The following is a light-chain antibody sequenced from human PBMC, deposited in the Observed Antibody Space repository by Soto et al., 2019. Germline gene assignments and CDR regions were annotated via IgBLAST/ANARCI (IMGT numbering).Light chain of an antibody. CDR3: HLGAT. J-gene: IGKJ5*01. CDR1: QGISSY. CDR2: AAS. Sequence: IQLTQSPSSLSASVGDRVTITCRASQGISSYLAWYQQKPGKAPKLLIYAASTLQSGVPSRFSGSGSGTDFTRTITSLQPEDFATYYCHLGATFGQGTRLEIK. V-gene: IGKV1-9*01.